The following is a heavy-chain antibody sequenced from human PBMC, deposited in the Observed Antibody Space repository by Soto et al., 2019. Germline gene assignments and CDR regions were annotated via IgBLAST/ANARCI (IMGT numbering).Heavy chain of an antibody. CDR2: INHSGST. CDR3: VKDLGLKSL. V-gene: IGHV4-34*01. Sequence: SETLSLTCAVYGGSFSGYYWSWIRQPPGKGLEWIGEINHSGSTNYNPSLKSRVTISVDTSKNQFSLKLSSVTAADTAVYYCVKDLGLKSLWGQGTLVTVSS. CDR1: GGSFSGYY. J-gene: IGHJ4*02.